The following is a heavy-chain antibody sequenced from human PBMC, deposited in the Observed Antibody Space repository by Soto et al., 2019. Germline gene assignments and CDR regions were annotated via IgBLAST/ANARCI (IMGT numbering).Heavy chain of an antibody. V-gene: IGHV3-23*01. CDR1: GFTFSSYA. J-gene: IGHJ4*02. Sequence: GGSLRLSCAASGFTFSSYAMSWVRQAPGKGLEWISAITATTGGTYYADSVKGRFTISRDNSRSTLYLQMNSLRADDTAVYFCARNWLRLCDCWGQGTLVTVSS. CDR3: ARNWLRLCDC. D-gene: IGHD5-12*01. CDR2: ITATTGGT.